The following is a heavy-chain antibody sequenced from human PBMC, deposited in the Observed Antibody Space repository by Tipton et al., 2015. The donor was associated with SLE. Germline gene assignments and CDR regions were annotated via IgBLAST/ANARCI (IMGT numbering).Heavy chain of an antibody. CDR1: GFTFSSYE. D-gene: IGHD3-3*02. J-gene: IGHJ4*02. V-gene: IGHV3-48*03. Sequence: SLRLSCAASGFTFSSYEMNWVRQAPGKGLEWVSYISSSGSTIHYADSAKGRFTISRDNAKNSMYLEMNSLRAEDTAVYYCARAALSYWGQGTLVTVSS. CDR2: ISSSGSTI. CDR3: ARAALSY.